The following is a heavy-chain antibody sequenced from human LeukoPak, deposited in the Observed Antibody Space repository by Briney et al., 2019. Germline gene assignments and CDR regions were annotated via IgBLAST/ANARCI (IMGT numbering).Heavy chain of an antibody. J-gene: IGHJ5*02. CDR2: VFHSGVT. CDR3: ATRADWFDP. V-gene: IGHV4-59*12. CDR1: GDSITSYY. Sequence: PSETLSLTCGISGDSITSYYWSWIRQPPGRGLEWIGYVFHSGVTNYNPSPKSRVTLSLDTSKNQLSLKLKSVTAADTAVYFCATRADWFDPWGQGTLVTVSS.